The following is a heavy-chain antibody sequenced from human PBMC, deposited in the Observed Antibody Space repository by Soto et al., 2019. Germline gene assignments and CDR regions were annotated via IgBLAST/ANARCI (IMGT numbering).Heavy chain of an antibody. D-gene: IGHD6-19*01. Sequence: EVQLVESGGGLVQPGGSLRLSCAASGFTFSSYWMSWVRQAPGKGLEWVANIKQDGSEKYYVDSVKGRFTISRDNAKNSLYLQMNRLRAEDTAVYYCARDIAVAANWFAPWGQGTLVTVSS. CDR3: ARDIAVAANWFAP. CDR1: GFTFSSYW. CDR2: IKQDGSEK. V-gene: IGHV3-7*01. J-gene: IGHJ5*02.